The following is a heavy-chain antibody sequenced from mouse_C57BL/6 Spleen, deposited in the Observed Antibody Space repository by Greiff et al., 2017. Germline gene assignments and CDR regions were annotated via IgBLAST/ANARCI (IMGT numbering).Heavy chain of an antibody. CDR3: VREGLLDAMYY. CDR1: GFTFNTYA. V-gene: IGHV10-3*01. Sequence: EVQLVESGGGLVQPKGSLKLSCAASGFTFNTYAMHWVRQAPGKGLEWVARIRSKSSNSATDYADSVQDIFTISRDYSQSMLYLQMNNLKTEDTAMYYCVREGLLDAMYYWGQGTSVTVSS. J-gene: IGHJ4*01. CDR2: IRSKSSNSAT.